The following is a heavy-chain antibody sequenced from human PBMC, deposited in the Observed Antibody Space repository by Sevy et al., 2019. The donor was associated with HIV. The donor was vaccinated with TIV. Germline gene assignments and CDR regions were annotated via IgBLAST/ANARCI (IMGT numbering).Heavy chain of an antibody. CDR2: IYYSGST. CDR1: GGSVSSGSYY. J-gene: IGHJ4*02. Sequence: SETLSLTCTVSGGSVSSGSYYWSWIRQPPGKGLEWIGYIYYSGSTNYNPSLRSRVTISVDTSKNQFSLKLSSVTAADTDEYYCARNLMTTVTPFDYWGQGTLVTVSS. D-gene: IGHD4-4*01. V-gene: IGHV4-61*01. CDR3: ARNLMTTVTPFDY.